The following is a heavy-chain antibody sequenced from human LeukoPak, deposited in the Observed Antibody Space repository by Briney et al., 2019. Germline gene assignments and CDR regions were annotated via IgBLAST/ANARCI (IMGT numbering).Heavy chain of an antibody. J-gene: IGHJ5*02. Sequence: ASVKVSCKASGYTFTSYYMHWVRQAPGQGLEWMGFINPSGSSAAYAQKFQGRLTMTRDMFTSTDYMELTSLTSDDTAVYYCARDNSVGETAWWFDPWGQGTLVTVSS. CDR3: ARDNSVGETAWWFDP. CDR1: GYTFTSYY. CDR2: INPSGSSA. V-gene: IGHV1-46*01. D-gene: IGHD1-26*01.